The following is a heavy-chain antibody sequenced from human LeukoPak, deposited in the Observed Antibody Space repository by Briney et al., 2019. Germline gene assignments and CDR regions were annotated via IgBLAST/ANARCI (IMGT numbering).Heavy chain of an antibody. CDR3: ATRGSGWYQDY. J-gene: IGHJ4*02. CDR1: GGSFSGYY. CDR2: INHSGST. Sequence: SETLSLTCAVYGGSFSGYYWSWIRQPPGKGLEWIGEINHSGSTNYNPSLKSRVTISVDKSKNQFSLKLSSVTAADTAVYYCATRGSGWYQDYWGQGTLVTVSS. V-gene: IGHV4-34*01. D-gene: IGHD6-19*01.